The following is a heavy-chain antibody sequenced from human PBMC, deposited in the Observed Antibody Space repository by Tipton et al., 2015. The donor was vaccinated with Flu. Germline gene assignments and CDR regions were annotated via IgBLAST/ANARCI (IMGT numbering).Heavy chain of an antibody. CDR3: ARDQVSPHLTYGMDV. J-gene: IGHJ6*02. Sequence: TLSLTCTVSGGSVSSGRYYWSWIRQPPGKGLEWIGYIYYSGSTNYNPSLKSRVTISVDTSKNQFSLKLSSVTAADTAVYYCARDQVSPHLTYGMDVWGQGTTVTVSS. CDR2: IYYSGST. D-gene: IGHD2-21*01. V-gene: IGHV4-61*01. CDR1: GGSVSSGRYY.